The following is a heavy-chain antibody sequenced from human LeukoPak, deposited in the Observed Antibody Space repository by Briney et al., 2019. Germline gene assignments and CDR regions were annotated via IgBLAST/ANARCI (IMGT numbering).Heavy chain of an antibody. V-gene: IGHV1-2*02. CDR2: INPNSDGT. J-gene: IGHJ4*02. CDR3: ARFDYGDYEAEPIDY. Sequence: ASVKVSCKASGYTFTGYYMHWVRQAPGQGLEWMGWINPNSDGTNYAQKFQGRVTMTRDTSISTAYMELSRLRSDDTAVYYCARFDYGDYEAEPIDYWGQGTLVTVSS. D-gene: IGHD4-17*01. CDR1: GYTFTGYY.